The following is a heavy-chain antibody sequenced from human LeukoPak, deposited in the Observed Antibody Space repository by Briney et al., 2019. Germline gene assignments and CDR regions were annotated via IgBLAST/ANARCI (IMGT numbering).Heavy chain of an antibody. V-gene: IGHV3-23*01. CDR3: AKDVGPGRWLDLDF. CDR1: GFTFSTYS. D-gene: IGHD2-15*01. CDR2: IYPSGDST. J-gene: IGHJ4*02. Sequence: GSLRLSCAASGFTFSTYSMTWVRQGPGKGLEWVSSIYPSGDSTFYADSVKGRFTISRDNSKNTLYLQMSSLRTEDTAIYFCAKDVGPGRWLDLDFWGQGTLVNVFS.